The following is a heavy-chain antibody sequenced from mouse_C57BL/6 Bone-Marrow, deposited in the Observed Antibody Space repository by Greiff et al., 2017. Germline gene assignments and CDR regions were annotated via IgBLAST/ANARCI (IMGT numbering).Heavy chain of an antibody. CDR1: GYTFTSYW. CDR3: ARTLDSSGYWVDY. CDR2: IHPNSGST. J-gene: IGHJ2*01. D-gene: IGHD3-2*02. Sequence: VQLQQPGAELVKPGASVKLSCKASGYTFTSYWMHWVKQRPGQGLEWIGMIHPNSGSTNYNEKFKSKATLTVDKSSSTAYMQLSSLTSEDSAVYYCARTLDSSGYWVDYWGQGTTLTVSS. V-gene: IGHV1-64*01.